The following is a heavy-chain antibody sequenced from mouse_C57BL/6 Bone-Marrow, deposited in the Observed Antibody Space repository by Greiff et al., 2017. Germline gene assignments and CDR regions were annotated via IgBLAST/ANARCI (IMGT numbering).Heavy chain of an antibody. CDR3: ARVGGSSLYAMDY. D-gene: IGHD1-1*01. CDR1: GFTFSSYA. V-gene: IGHV5-4*03. CDR2: ISDGGSYT. Sequence: DVMLVESGGGLVKPGGSLKLSCAASGFTFSSYAMSWVRQTPEKRLEWVATISDGGSYTYYPDNVKGRFTISRDNAKNNLYLQMSHLKSEDTAMYYCARVGGSSLYAMDYWGQGTSVTVSS. J-gene: IGHJ4*01.